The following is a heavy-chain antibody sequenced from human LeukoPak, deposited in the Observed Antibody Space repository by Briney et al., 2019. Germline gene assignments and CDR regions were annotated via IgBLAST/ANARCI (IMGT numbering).Heavy chain of an antibody. J-gene: IGHJ4*02. Sequence: SETLSLTCTVSGGSISSRSHYWGWIRQPPGKGLEWIGSIYYSGSTYYSPSLKSRVTISGDTSKNQFSLKLSSVTAADTAVYYCATPAGPYGDYDNWGQGTLVIVSS. CDR2: IYYSGST. V-gene: IGHV4-39*01. D-gene: IGHD4-17*01. CDR3: ATPAGPYGDYDN. CDR1: GGSISSRSHY.